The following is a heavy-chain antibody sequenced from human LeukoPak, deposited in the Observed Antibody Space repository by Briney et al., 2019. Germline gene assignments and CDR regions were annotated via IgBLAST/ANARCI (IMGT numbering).Heavy chain of an antibody. V-gene: IGHV4-59*01. CDR1: GGSISSYY. CDR3: ARGVRIGSSWYGADY. J-gene: IGHJ4*02. D-gene: IGHD6-13*01. CDR2: IYYSGST. Sequence: SETLSLTCTVSGGSISSYYWSWIRQPPGKGLEWIGYIYYSGSTNYNPSLKSRVTISVDTSKNQFSLKLSSVTAADTAVYYCARGVRIGSSWYGADYWGQGTLVTVSS.